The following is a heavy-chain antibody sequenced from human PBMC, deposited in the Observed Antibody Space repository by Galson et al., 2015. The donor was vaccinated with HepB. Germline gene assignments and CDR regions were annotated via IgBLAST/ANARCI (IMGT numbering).Heavy chain of an antibody. CDR1: GDSISNYY. Sequence: ETLSLTCTVSGDSISNYYWTWIRQPPGKGLEWIGYVYYTGSTNYNPSPKSRVTISVDTSKNQISLRLSAVTAADTAVYYCARDRRTGDFDYWGQGTLVTVSS. V-gene: IGHV4-59*01. J-gene: IGHJ4*02. CDR2: VYYTGST. CDR3: ARDRRTGDFDY. D-gene: IGHD7-27*01.